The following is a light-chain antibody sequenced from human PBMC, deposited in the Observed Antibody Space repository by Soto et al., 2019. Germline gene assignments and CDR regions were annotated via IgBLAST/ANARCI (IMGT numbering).Light chain of an antibody. CDR1: SSDVGGSGL. Sequence: QSVLTQPASVSGSPAQSITISCTGSSSDVGGSGLVSWYQFHPGKAPKLLIFEGFKRPSGVSNRFSASKSGNTASLTISGLQAEDEADYYCCSYTGRITYVFGTGTKLTVL. CDR3: CSYTGRITYV. V-gene: IGLV2-14*02. CDR2: EGF. J-gene: IGLJ1*01.